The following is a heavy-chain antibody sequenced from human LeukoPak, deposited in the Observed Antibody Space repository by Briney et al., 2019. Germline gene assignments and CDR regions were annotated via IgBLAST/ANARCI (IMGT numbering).Heavy chain of an antibody. CDR2: TKQDGSEK. CDR1: GFTFSSYW. Sequence: PGGSLRLSCAASGFTFSSYWMNWVRQAPGKGLEWVANTKQDGSEKNYVDFVKGRFTISRDNAKNSLDLQMNSLRAEDTAVYYCARARGDGYQWYFDLWGRGTLVTVSS. CDR3: ARARGDGYQWYFDL. J-gene: IGHJ2*01. V-gene: IGHV3-7*01. D-gene: IGHD5-24*01.